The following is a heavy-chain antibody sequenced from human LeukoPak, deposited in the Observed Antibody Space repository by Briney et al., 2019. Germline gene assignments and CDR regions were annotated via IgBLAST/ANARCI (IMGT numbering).Heavy chain of an antibody. J-gene: IGHJ4*02. CDR2: INWNGGSR. D-gene: IGHD6-13*01. V-gene: IGHV3-20*04. Sequence: GGSLRLACAASGFKFDEYGMTWVRQAPGKGLEWVSGINWNGGSRGYADSVKGRFTISRDNAKKFLYLQMNSLRAEDTAFYYCARGSSFSNFWGQGILVTVSS. CDR3: ARGSSFSNF. CDR1: GFKFDEYG.